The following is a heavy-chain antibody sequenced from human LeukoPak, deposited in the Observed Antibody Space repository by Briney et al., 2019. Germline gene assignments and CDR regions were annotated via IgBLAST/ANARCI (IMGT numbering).Heavy chain of an antibody. CDR1: GFTFTNAW. D-gene: IGHD3-22*01. Sequence: AGGSLRLSCAASGFTFTNAWMTWVRQAPGKGLEWVGRIKSKTDGGTTDYAAAVKGRFTISRDDSKNTLFLQMNSLKTEDTAVCYCTTTGSKYFYDTSLSYWGQGTLVTVSS. CDR2: IKSKTDGGTT. J-gene: IGHJ4*02. CDR3: TTTGSKYFYDTSLSY. V-gene: IGHV3-15*01.